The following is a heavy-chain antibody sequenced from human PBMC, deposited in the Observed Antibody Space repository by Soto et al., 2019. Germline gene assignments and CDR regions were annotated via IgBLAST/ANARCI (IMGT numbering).Heavy chain of an antibody. V-gene: IGHV3-33*05. D-gene: IGHD3-3*01. Sequence: QVQLVQSGAEVKKPGASVKVSCQASGYTFTGYYMQWIRQAPGKGLAWVAVLSDDGSNKYYADSVQGIFTLARDKYKNTLSLQMNSLRAKDTAVYYCVREPCIPDWSVGLDFSCQGTLVTVSS. J-gene: IGHJ4*02. CDR1: GYTFTGYY. CDR2: LSDDGSNK. CDR3: VREPCIPDWSVGLDF.